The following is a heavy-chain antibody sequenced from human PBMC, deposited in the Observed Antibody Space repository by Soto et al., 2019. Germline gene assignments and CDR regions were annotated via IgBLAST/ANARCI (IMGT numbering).Heavy chain of an antibody. CDR1: GGTFSSYA. V-gene: IGHV1-69*12. J-gene: IGHJ4*02. Sequence: QVQLVQSGAEVKKPGSSLKVSCKSSGGTFSSYAISWVRQAPGQGLEWLGGIIPIFNKVNYAQKSQGRVTLTADDSTSTAYRELSSLRSDDTAVYYCAIAPIRLCSGDNCYSGLDSWGQGTLVIVSS. CDR3: AIAPIRLCSGDNCYSGLDS. D-gene: IGHD2-15*01. CDR2: IIPIFNKV.